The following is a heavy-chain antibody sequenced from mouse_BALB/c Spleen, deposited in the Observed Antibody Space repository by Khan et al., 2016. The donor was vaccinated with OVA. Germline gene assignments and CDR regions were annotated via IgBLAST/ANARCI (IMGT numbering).Heavy chain of an antibody. Sequence: EVELVESGGDLVKPGGSLKLSCAASGVTFSTYAMSWVRQTPDKRLEWVATINTGGDYIYFPDSVRGRFTISRDNAKNTLYLQMSSLRSEDTAMYYCARHNYGPFAYWGQGTLVTVSA. CDR1: GVTFSTYA. D-gene: IGHD1-1*01. CDR2: INTGGDYI. V-gene: IGHV5-6*01. CDR3: ARHNYGPFAY. J-gene: IGHJ3*01.